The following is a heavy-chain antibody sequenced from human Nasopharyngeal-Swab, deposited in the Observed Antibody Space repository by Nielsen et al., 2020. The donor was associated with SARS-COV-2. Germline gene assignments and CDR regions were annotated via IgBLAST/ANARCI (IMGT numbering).Heavy chain of an antibody. V-gene: IGHV1-46*01. CDR1: GGTFTSYY. Sequence: ASVKVSCKASGGTFTSYYIHWVRQAPGQGLEWMGIINPSVSSATYAQRFEGRVTMTRDTSTSTVYMELSSLRAEDTAVYYCARAAGGSYVAPFDYWGQGTLVTVSS. J-gene: IGHJ4*02. CDR3: ARAAGGSYVAPFDY. CDR2: INPSVSSA. D-gene: IGHD1-26*01.